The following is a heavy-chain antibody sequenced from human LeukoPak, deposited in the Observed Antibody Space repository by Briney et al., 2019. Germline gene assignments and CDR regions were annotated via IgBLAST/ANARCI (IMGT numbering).Heavy chain of an antibody. D-gene: IGHD3-22*01. V-gene: IGHV4-59*04. CDR2: MYYSGST. J-gene: IGHJ4*02. Sequence: SETLSLTCTVSGGSVGSYSWSWFRQPAGKGLEWIGSMYYSGSTYSNPSLKSRVTMSADTSKNQFSLKLSSVSAADTAVYYCARQYYDRTGYYYFDYWDQGTLVSVSS. CDR1: GGSVGSYS. CDR3: ARQYYDRTGYYYFDY.